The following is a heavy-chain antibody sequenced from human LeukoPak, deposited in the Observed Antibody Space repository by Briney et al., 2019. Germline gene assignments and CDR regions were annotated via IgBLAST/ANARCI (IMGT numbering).Heavy chain of an antibody. J-gene: IGHJ5*02. CDR1: GFTVSSNY. CDR3: ARDRWYYGSGSHINWFDP. D-gene: IGHD3-10*01. CDR2: IYSGGST. Sequence: PGGSLRLSCAASGFTVSSNYMSWVRQAPGKGLEWFSVIYSGGSTYYADSVKGRFTISSDNSKNTLYLQMNSLRAEDTAVYYCARDRWYYGSGSHINWFDPWGQGTLVTVSS. V-gene: IGHV3-66*01.